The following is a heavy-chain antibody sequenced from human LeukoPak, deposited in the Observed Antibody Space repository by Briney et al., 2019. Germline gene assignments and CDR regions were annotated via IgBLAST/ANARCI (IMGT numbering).Heavy chain of an antibody. CDR3: ARGWDSSSWLY. CDR1: GFTFSNYA. V-gene: IGHV3-23*01. Sequence: GGSLRLSCAASGFTFSNYAMYWVRQAPGKGLEWVSAISGSGGSTYYADSVKGRFTISRDNSKNTLYLQMNSLRAEDTAVYYCARGWDSSSWLYWGQGTLVTVSS. CDR2: ISGSGGST. D-gene: IGHD6-13*01. J-gene: IGHJ4*02.